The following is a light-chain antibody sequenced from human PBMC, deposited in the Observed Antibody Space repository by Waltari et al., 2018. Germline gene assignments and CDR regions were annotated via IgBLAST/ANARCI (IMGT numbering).Light chain of an antibody. CDR3: QQYNSYPYT. CDR2: KAS. V-gene: IGKV1-5*03. Sequence: DIQMTQSPSTLSASEGDRVTITCRASQSTSSWLAWYQQKPGKAPKLLIYKASSLESGVPSRFSGSGSGTEFTLAISSLQPDDFATYFCQQYNSYPYTFGQGTKLEIK. CDR1: QSTSSW. J-gene: IGKJ2*01.